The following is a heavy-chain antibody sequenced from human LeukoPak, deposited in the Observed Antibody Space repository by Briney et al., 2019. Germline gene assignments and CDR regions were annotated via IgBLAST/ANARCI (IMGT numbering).Heavy chain of an antibody. CDR1: GFTFDDYA. J-gene: IGHJ4*02. CDR2: ISWNSGSI. D-gene: IGHD3-10*01. V-gene: IGHV3-9*03. CDR3: AKPKGRFGELEAGFDY. Sequence: GGSLRLSCAASGFTFDDYAMHWVRQAPGKGLEWVSGISWNSGSIGYADSVKGRFTISRDNAKNSLYLQMNSLRAEDMALYYCAKPKGRFGELEAGFDYWAREPWSPSPQ.